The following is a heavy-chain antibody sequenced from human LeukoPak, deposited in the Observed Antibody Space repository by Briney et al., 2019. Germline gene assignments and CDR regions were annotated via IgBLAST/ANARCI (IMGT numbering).Heavy chain of an antibody. V-gene: IGHV3-30*18. CDR1: GFTFSSYG. Sequence: PGGSLRLSCAASGFTFSSYGMHWVRQAPGKGLEWVAVISYDGSNKYYADSVKGRFTISRDNSKNTLYLQMNSLRAEDTAVYYCAKDLSLLVVPAASKNPVDTAMVPVDYWGQGTLVTVSS. CDR3: AKDLSLLVVPAASKNPVDTAMVPVDY. CDR2: ISYDGSNK. D-gene: IGHD2-2*01. J-gene: IGHJ4*02.